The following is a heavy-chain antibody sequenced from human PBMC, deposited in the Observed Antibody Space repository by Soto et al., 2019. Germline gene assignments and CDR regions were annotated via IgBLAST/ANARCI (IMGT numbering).Heavy chain of an antibody. CDR2: MNPNSGNA. CDR1: GYAFSNND. D-gene: IGHD2-8*01. CDR3: AKMATSGTLNWFDP. Sequence: QVQLVQSGAEVKKPGASVKVSCQASGYAFSNNDISWVRQGTGQVREWMGWMNPNSGNAGYAQKFKYRVTKTRDNSTSTAYMEMSSLTSDDTAIYYCAKMATSGTLNWFDPWGQGTLVTVSS. V-gene: IGHV1-8*01. J-gene: IGHJ5*02.